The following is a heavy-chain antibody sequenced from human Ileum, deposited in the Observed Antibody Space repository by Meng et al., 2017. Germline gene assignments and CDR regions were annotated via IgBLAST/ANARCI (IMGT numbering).Heavy chain of an antibody. CDR1: GFIFRNYG. J-gene: IGHJ4*02. Sequence: QVRLVESGGCVVQPGGSLGRSCAASGFIFRNYGMHWVRQAPGKGLEWVAVIWFDGSKKYYADPVKGRFTISRDYAKNTVFLQMNTVRAEDTAVYYCARDNDGNSQFSQFDYWGQGTLVTVSS. CDR2: IWFDGSKK. D-gene: IGHD2/OR15-2a*01. V-gene: IGHV3-33*01. CDR3: ARDNDGNSQFSQFDY.